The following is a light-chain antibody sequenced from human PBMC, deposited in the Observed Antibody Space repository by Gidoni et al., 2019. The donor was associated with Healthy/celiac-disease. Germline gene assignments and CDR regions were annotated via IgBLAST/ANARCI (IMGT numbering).Light chain of an antibody. CDR2: EAF. CDR1: QMIDTW. Sequence: DIQLTQSPPSLSASVGGRVTITCHASQMIDTWVAWYQHKAGEAPRLLIYEAFKLESGVPSRFSGSGSGTEFSLTIRSLQSDDVGTYYCQQYSRASLSFGQGTKLEI. CDR3: QQYSRASLS. V-gene: IGKV1-5*03. J-gene: IGKJ2*01.